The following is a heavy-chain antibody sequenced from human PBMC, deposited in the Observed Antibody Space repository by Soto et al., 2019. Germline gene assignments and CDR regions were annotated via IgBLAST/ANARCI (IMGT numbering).Heavy chain of an antibody. V-gene: IGHV3-7*01. J-gene: IGHJ5*02. CDR2: INHHGGET. D-gene: IGHD3-22*01. CDR3: ARHSRSAAIFFP. CDR1: GFMFSSHW. Sequence: PVGSLRLSCEVSGFMFSSHWMAWVRQAPGRGLEWVANINHHGGETYYGDSVKGRFTISRDNTKNSLYLQMNSLRAEDTAVYYCARHSRSAAIFFPWGQGTQVTVSS.